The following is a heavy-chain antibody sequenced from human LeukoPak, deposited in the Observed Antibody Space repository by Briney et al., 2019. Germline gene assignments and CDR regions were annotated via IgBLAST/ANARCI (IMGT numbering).Heavy chain of an antibody. J-gene: IGHJ4*02. CDR2: ISASSDST. Sequence: GGSLRLSCAGSGFTFSAYAMSWVRQAPGKWLEWVSAISASSDSTYYADSVKGRFTISRDNSKNTLYLQMNSLRAEDTAVYYCAFFSNYFDFWGQGTLVTVSS. CDR3: AFFSNYFDF. V-gene: IGHV3-23*01. CDR1: GFTFSAYA. D-gene: IGHD3-3*01.